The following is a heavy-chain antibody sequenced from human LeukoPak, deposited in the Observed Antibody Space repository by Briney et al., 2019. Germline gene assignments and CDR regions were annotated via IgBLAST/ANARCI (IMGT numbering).Heavy chain of an antibody. V-gene: IGHV3-64*01. Sequence: GGSLRLSCAASGFTFGSYAMHWVRQAPGKGLEYVSAISSNGGSTYYANSVKGRFTISRDNSKNTLYLQMGSLRAEDMAVYCCARAGDGYNYSLGYWGQGTLVTVSS. D-gene: IGHD5-24*01. J-gene: IGHJ4*02. CDR2: ISSNGGST. CDR3: ARAGDGYNYSLGY. CDR1: GFTFGSYA.